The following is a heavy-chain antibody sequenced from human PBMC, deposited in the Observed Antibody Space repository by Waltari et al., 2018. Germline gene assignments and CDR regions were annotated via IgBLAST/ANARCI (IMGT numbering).Heavy chain of an antibody. CDR1: GFTFENFW. V-gene: IGHV3-74*01. CDR2: MDNYGSST. J-gene: IGHJ4*02. D-gene: IGHD2-2*01. CDR3: ALDLGGYAGS. Sequence: EVQLVESGGGLVQPGGSLRLSCAASGFTFENFWMHWVRQVPGKGVVWVERMDNYGSSTTYAESVEGGFTISRDNAKNTLYLQMNSLTVADTALYYCALDLGGYAGSWGQGTMVTVSS.